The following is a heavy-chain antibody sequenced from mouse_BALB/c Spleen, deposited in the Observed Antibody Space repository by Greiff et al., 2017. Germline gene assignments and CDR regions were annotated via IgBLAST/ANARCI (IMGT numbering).Heavy chain of an antibody. V-gene: IGHV1-4*02. CDR1: GYTFTSYT. Sequence: VQLQQSAAELARPGASVKMSCKASGYTFTSYTMHWVKQRPGQGLEWIGYINPSSGYTEYNQKFKDKTTLTADKSSSTAYMQLSSLTSEDSAVYYCASYYRYDANFDYWGQGTTLTVSS. J-gene: IGHJ2*01. CDR3: ASYYRYDANFDY. CDR2: INPSSGYT. D-gene: IGHD2-14*01.